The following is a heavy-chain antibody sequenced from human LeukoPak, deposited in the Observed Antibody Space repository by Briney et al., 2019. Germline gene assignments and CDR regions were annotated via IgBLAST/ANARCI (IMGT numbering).Heavy chain of an antibody. CDR1: GFAFSTYS. D-gene: IGHD1-26*01. CDR2: ITSTSSYI. V-gene: IGHV3-21*01. J-gene: IGHJ4*02. Sequence: GGSLRLSCAASGFAFSTYSMNWVRQPPGKGLEWVSSITSTSSYIYYADSVKGRFTISRDNAKNSLYLQMNTLRAEDTAVYYCARVAGGSHHFDYWGQGTLVTVSS. CDR3: ARVAGGSHHFDY.